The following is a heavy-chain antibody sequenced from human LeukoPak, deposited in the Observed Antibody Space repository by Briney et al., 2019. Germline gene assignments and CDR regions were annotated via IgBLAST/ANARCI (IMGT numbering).Heavy chain of an antibody. D-gene: IGHD2-15*01. CDR2: ISGGYGGT. CDR3: AKDQVGAAFDY. CDR1: GFTFSHYA. Sequence: PGGSLRLSCTASGFTFSHYAMTWVRQAPGKGLEWVSRISGGYGGTYYADSVKGRFTISRDNSKNTLYLQMNSLRAEDTAVYYCAKDQVGAAFDYWGQGTLVTVSS. V-gene: IGHV3-23*01. J-gene: IGHJ4*02.